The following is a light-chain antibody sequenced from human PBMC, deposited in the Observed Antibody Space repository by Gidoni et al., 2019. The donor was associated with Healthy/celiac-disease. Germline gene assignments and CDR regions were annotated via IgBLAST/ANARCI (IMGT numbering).Light chain of an antibody. CDR1: QSISSW. J-gene: IGKJ1*01. CDR3: QQYNSYST. CDR2: KAS. Sequence: DIQMTQSPSTLSASVGDRVTITCRASQSISSWLAWYQQKPGKAPKHLIYKASSLESGVPSRFSGSGSGTEFTLTISSLQTDDFATYYCQQYNSYSTFGQGTKVEIK. V-gene: IGKV1-5*03.